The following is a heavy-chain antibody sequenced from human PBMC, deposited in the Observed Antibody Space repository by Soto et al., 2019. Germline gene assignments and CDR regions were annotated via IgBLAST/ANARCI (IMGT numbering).Heavy chain of an antibody. CDR2: INAGNGNR. V-gene: IGHV1-3*01. J-gene: IGHJ6*02. CDR1: GYTFTSYA. D-gene: IGHD2-15*01. Sequence: QVELVQTGAEVKKPGASVKVSCKASGYTFTSYAMHWVRQAPGQGLEWMGLINAGNGNRKYSQKFQGRVTLTRDTSASTGYMELDSLRSEDTAVDYYSRFPYCSGGSCYQPDYYYYGMDVWGQGTTVTVSS. CDR3: SRFPYCSGGSCYQPDYYYYGMDV.